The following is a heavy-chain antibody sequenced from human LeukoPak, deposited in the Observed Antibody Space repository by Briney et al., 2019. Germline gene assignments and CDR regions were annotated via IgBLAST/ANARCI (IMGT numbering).Heavy chain of an antibody. D-gene: IGHD3-9*01. CDR3: ARDGSNDILTGYYIDY. CDR1: GFTFSSYA. V-gene: IGHV3-23*01. CDR2: ISGRGGST. J-gene: IGHJ4*02. Sequence: PGGSLRLSCAASGFTFSSYAMSWVRQAPGKGLEWVSAISGRGGSTYYADSVKGRFTISRDNYKNTMYLQMNSLRAEDTAVYYCARDGSNDILTGYYIDYWGQGTLVTVSS.